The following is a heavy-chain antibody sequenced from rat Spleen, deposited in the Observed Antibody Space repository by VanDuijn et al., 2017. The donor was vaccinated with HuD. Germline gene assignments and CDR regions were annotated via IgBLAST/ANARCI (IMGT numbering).Heavy chain of an antibody. D-gene: IGHD1-12*02. CDR2: ISTGGGNT. Sequence: EVQLVESGGGLVQPGRSMKLSCAASGFTFSHYYMAWVRQAPTKGLEWVASISTGGGNTSYRDSVKGRFTISRDNAKSTLYLQMDSLRSEDTATYYDTRPPYDGTYYHYFDYWGQGVVVTVSS. CDR1: GFTFSHYY. J-gene: IGHJ2*01. CDR3: TRPPYDGTYYHYFDY. V-gene: IGHV5-25*01.